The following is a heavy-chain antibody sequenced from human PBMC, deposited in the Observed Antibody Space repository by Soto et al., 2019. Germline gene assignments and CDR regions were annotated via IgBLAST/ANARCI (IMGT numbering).Heavy chain of an antibody. J-gene: IGHJ6*02. CDR1: GYTFTSYA. D-gene: IGHD6-13*01. V-gene: IGHV1-3*01. Sequence: ASVKVSCKASGYTFTSYAMHWVRQAPGQRLEWMGWINAGNGNTKYSQKFQGRVTITRDTSTSTAYMELSSLTSEDTAVYYCARAAATGNGRRVDVWGQGTTVTVSS. CDR3: ARAAATGNGRRVDV. CDR2: INAGNGNT.